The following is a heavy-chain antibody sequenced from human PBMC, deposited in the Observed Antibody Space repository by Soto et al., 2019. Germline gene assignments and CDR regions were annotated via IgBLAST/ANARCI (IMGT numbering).Heavy chain of an antibody. D-gene: IGHD2-15*01. V-gene: IGHV3-74*01. CDR1: GFTFSNYW. CDR2: INGDGSST. J-gene: IGHJ4*02. Sequence: EVQLVESGGGLVQPGGSLRLSCAASGFTFSNYWMHWVRQVPGKGLVWVSRINGDGSSTSYVDPVKGRFTISRDNAKNTVYLQMNSLRDEDTAVYYCARGGGLTGPDYWGQGTLVTVSS. CDR3: ARGGGLTGPDY.